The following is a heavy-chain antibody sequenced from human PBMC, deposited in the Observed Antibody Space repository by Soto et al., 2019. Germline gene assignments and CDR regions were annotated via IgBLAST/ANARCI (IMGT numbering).Heavy chain of an antibody. J-gene: IGHJ4*02. Sequence: SLTCADSGDTFSPRISGFTCKRQSPSRGLEWLGRTYYRSKWYNDYAVSVKSRITINPDTSKNQFSLQLNSVTPEDTAVYYCARVAHYWVYYFDYWGQGNLVT. D-gene: IGHD2-8*02. CDR3: ARVAHYWVYYFDY. CDR2: TYYRSKWYN. CDR1: GDTFSPRISG. V-gene: IGHV6-1*01.